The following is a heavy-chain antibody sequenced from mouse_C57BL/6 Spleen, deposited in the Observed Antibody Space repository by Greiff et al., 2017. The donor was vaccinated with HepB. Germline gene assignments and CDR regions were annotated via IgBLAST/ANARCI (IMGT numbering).Heavy chain of an antibody. J-gene: IGHJ2*01. D-gene: IGHD1-1*01. CDR3: AREHYGSPIFGY. CDR2: ISYDDSN. Sequence: DVQLQESGPGLVKPSQSLSLTCSVTGYSITSGYYWNWIRQFPGNKLEWMGYISYDDSNNYNPSLKNRISITRDTSKNQFFLKLNSVTTEDTATYYWAREHYGSPIFGYWGQGTTLTVSS. CDR1: GYSITSGYY. V-gene: IGHV3-6*01.